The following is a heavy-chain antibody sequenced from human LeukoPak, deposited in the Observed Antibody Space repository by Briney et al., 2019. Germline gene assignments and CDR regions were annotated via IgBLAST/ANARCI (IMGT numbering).Heavy chain of an antibody. CDR2: ISGSGGDT. D-gene: IGHD3-10*01. Sequence: GGSLRLSCAASGFTFSRYDMSWVRQAPGKGLEWVASISGSGGDTHYAASVKGRFTISRDISKNTLYVQMNSLRAEDTAVYYCVKDPGRNSWDFAYWGQGSLVTVSS. CDR1: GFTFSRYD. J-gene: IGHJ4*02. CDR3: VKDPGRNSWDFAY. V-gene: IGHV3-23*01.